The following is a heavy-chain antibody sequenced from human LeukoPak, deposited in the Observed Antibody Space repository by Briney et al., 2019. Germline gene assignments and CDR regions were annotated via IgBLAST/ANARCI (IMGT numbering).Heavy chain of an antibody. J-gene: IGHJ3*02. Sequence: SETLSLTCTVSGGSISSGDYYWSWIRQPPGKGLEWIGYIYYSGSTYYNPSLKSRVTISVDTSKNQFSLKLSSVTAADTAVYYCARYEQLGRWAQDAFDIWGQGTMVTVSS. CDR3: ARYEQLGRWAQDAFDI. D-gene: IGHD6-6*01. CDR2: IYYSGST. CDR1: GGSISSGDYY. V-gene: IGHV4-30-4*01.